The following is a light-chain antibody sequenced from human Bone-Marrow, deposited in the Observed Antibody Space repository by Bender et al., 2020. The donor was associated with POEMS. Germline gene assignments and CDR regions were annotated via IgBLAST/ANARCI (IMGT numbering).Light chain of an antibody. J-gene: IGLJ2*01. V-gene: IGLV1-51*01. CDR2: DND. Sequence: QSVLTQPPSVSAAPGQKVTISCSGGSSNIGSNFVSWYQQLPGTAPKLLIYDNDRRHSGVPDRFSGSKSGTSATLAITGLQTGDEADYHCVSYTNSGTLLFGGGTKLTVL. CDR3: VSYTNSGTLL. CDR1: SSNIGSNF.